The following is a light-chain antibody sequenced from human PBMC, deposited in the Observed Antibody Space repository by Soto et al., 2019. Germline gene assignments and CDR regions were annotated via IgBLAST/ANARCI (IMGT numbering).Light chain of an antibody. CDR1: QSLLDSNGYNY. CDR3: MQPLQSWA. V-gene: IGKV2-28*01. CDR2: LGS. Sequence: DIVMTQSPLSLYVTPGEPASISCRSSQSLLDSNGYNYLDWYLQKPGQSPQLLIYLGSNRASGVPDRFSGSGSGTDFTLKISRVEAEDVGVYYCMQPLQSWAFGQGTKVDIK. J-gene: IGKJ1*01.